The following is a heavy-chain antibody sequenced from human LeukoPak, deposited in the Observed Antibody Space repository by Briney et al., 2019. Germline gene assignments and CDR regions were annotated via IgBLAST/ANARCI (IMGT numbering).Heavy chain of an antibody. J-gene: IGHJ6*02. CDR1: GFTFSSYS. CDR3: ARSDQLLQTYYYYGMDV. D-gene: IGHD2-2*01. Sequence: PGGSLRLSCAASGFTFSSYSMNWVRQAPGKGLEWVSSISSSSSYIYYADSVKGRFTISRDNAKNSLYLQMNSLRAEDTAVYYCARSDQLLQTYYYYGMDVWGQGTTVTVSS. CDR2: ISSSSSYI. V-gene: IGHV3-21*01.